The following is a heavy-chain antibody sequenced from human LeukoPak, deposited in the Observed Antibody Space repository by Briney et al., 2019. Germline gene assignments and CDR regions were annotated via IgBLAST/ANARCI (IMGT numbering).Heavy chain of an antibody. CDR1: GFTFSTYS. J-gene: IGHJ6*02. CDR3: ARANTHDSNYYYGMDV. V-gene: IGHV3-48*04. CDR2: IRGSDSTI. D-gene: IGHD3-3*01. Sequence: GGSLRLSCAASGFTFSTYSMNWVRQAPGKGLEWVSYIRGSDSTIWYADSVKGQFTISTDNAKNSLYLQMNSLRAEDTAVYYCARANTHDSNYYYGMDVWGQGTTVTVSS.